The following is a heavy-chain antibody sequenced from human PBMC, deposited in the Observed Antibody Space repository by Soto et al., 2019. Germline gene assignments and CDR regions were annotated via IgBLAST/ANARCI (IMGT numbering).Heavy chain of an antibody. CDR3: AKDRLDIVVVVAAHDAFDI. CDR2: ISYDGSNK. V-gene: IGHV3-30*18. CDR1: GFTFSSYG. Sequence: GGALRLSCAASGFTFSSYGMPWVPPAPSKGLEWVAVISYDGSNKYYADSVKGRFTISRDNSKNTLYLQMNSLRAEDTAVYYCAKDRLDIVVVVAAHDAFDIWGQGTMVTVSS. J-gene: IGHJ3*02. D-gene: IGHD2-15*01.